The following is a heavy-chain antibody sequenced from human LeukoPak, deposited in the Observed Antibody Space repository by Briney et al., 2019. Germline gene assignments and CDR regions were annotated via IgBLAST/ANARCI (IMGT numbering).Heavy chain of an antibody. Sequence: GGSLRLSCAGSGFTFSSHWMNWVRQAPGKGLEWVAHINQDGSETYYVDSVKGRFTISRDNAKNSLYLQMHSLRAEDTAVYYCARDSYRALEYWGQGTLVTVSS. CDR2: INQDGSET. D-gene: IGHD1-14*01. CDR3: ARDSYRALEY. J-gene: IGHJ4*02. CDR1: GFTFSSHW. V-gene: IGHV3-7*01.